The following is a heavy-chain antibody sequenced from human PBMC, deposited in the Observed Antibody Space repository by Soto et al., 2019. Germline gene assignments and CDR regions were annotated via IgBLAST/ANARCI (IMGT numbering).Heavy chain of an antibody. J-gene: IGHJ3*02. D-gene: IGHD6-13*01. CDR2: INHSGST. CDR3: ARGLVAAAGAFDI. Sequence: SETLSLTCAVYGGSFSGYYWSWIRQPPGKGLEWIGEINHSGSTNYNPSLKSRVTISVDTSKNQFSLKLSSVTAADTAVYYCARGLVAAAGAFDIWGQGTMVTVSS. CDR1: GGSFSGYY. V-gene: IGHV4-34*01.